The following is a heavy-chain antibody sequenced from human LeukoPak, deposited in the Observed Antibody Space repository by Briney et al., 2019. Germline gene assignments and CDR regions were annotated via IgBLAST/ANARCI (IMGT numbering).Heavy chain of an antibody. V-gene: IGHV1-2*02. D-gene: IGHD3-22*01. J-gene: IGHJ5*02. CDR3: ARDYDSSGYSLNWFDR. CDR2: INPNSGGT. Sequence: GASVKVSCKASGYTFTGYYMHWVRQAPGQGLEWMGWINPNSGGTNYAQKFQGRVTMTRDTSISTAYMELSRLRSDDTAVSYCARDYDSSGYSLNWFDRWGQGTLVTVSS. CDR1: GYTFTGYY.